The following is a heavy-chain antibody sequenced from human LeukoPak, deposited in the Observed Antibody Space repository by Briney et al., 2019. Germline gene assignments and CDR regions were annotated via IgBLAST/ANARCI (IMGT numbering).Heavy chain of an antibody. Sequence: GGSLRLSCAASGFTFSSYAMHWVRQAPGKGLEWVAVISYDGSNKYYADSVKGRFTISRDNSKNTLYLQMNSLRAGDTAVYYCARVGLLLFSGSYDYWGQGTLVTVSS. J-gene: IGHJ4*02. D-gene: IGHD3-10*01. CDR3: ARVGLLLFSGSYDY. V-gene: IGHV3-30*04. CDR2: ISYDGSNK. CDR1: GFTFSSYA.